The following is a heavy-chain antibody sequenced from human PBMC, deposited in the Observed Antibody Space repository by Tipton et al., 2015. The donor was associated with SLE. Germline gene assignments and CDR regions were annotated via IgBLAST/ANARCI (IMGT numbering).Heavy chain of an antibody. D-gene: IGHD6-19*01. CDR2: ISSNGGST. V-gene: IGHV3-64*02. CDR1: GFIFSDYA. J-gene: IGHJ6*02. Sequence: GSLRLSCAASGFIFSDYAMHWVRQAPGKGLEYVSAISSNGGSTYYADSVKGRFTISRENAKNSLYLQMNSLRAGDTAVYYCARALFDAVAGPSGMDVWGQGTTVTVSS. CDR3: ARALFDAVAGPSGMDV.